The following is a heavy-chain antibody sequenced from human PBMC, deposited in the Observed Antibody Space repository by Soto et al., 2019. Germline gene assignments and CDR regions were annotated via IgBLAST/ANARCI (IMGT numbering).Heavy chain of an antibody. D-gene: IGHD3-22*01. V-gene: IGHV4-31*03. CDR3: ARVQTYDYDSSAVGAFDI. CDR1: GDSISNGGYF. CDR2: ISHSGST. J-gene: IGHJ3*02. Sequence: QVQLQESGPGLVKPSQTLSLTCSVSGDSISNGGYFWSWIRQHPGKGLEWIGYISHSGSTSYNASLKSRLTIAVDTSKNQFSLKLSSVTAADTAVYYCARVQTYDYDSSAVGAFDIWGQGTMVTVSS.